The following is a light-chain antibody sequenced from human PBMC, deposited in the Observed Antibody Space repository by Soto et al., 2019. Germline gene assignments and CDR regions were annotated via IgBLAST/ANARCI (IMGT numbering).Light chain of an antibody. J-gene: IGLJ1*01. CDR2: EVS. Sequence: QSALTQPASVSGSPGXSITISGSGTNSDVGGFNFVSWHQQHPGKAPKVMIYEVSHRPSGVSNRFSGSKSGNTASLTISGLQAEDEADYYCSSYTSSSSASYVFGSGTKVTVL. V-gene: IGLV2-14*01. CDR3: SSYTSSSSASYV. CDR1: NSDVGGFNF.